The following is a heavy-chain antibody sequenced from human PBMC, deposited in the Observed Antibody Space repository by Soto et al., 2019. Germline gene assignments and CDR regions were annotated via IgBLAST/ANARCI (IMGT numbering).Heavy chain of an antibody. Sequence: ASVKVSCKASGYTFTSNAIHWLRQAPGQRLEWMGWISAGNGNTKYSQEFQGRVTVTRDTSASTAYMELSSLRSEDTAVCYCARDLLQGFYYFYGMDVWGQGTTVTVSS. CDR1: GYTFTSNA. D-gene: IGHD1-26*01. V-gene: IGHV1-3*01. J-gene: IGHJ6*02. CDR2: ISAGNGNT. CDR3: ARDLLQGFYYFYGMDV.